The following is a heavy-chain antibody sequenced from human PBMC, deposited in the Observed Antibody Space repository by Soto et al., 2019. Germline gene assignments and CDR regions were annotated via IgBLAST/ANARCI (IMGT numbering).Heavy chain of an antibody. CDR2: ISGDGSNT. CDR3: AKAMVSCVYYCYGMDV. J-gene: IGHJ6*02. Sequence: GGSLRLSCRTSGSRSSTDGMHWVRQAPGKGPEWGAFISGDGSNTEYVDSVRGRFTVSRDNSRNTLFLQMDSLRAEDVAVYYCAKAMVSCVYYCYGMDVWGQGTTVTVS. V-gene: IGHV3-30*18. CDR1: GSRSSTDG. D-gene: IGHD3-10*01.